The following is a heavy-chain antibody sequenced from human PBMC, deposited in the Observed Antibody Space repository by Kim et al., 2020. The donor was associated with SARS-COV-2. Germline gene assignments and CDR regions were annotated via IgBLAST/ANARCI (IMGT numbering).Heavy chain of an antibody. CDR3: ARYVSRSALRLIYD. J-gene: IGHJ4*02. D-gene: IGHD2-8*01. Sequence: ADPVKCRSTISRDNSKNTLYLHMNSLSAEDTAVYYCARYVSRSALRLIYDWGQGTLVTVSA. V-gene: IGHV3-30*01.